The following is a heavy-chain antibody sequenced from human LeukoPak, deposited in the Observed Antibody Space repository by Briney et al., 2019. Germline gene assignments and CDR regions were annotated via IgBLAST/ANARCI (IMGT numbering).Heavy chain of an antibody. V-gene: IGHV3-66*01. CDR3: ARFLSPYYDGPPALDAFDI. J-gene: IGHJ3*02. CDR1: GFTVSSNY. D-gene: IGHD3-3*01. Sequence: PGGSLRLSCAASGFTVSSNYMSWVRQAPGKGLEWVSVIYSGGSTYYADSVKGRFTISRDNSKNTLYLQMNSLRAEDTAVYYCARFLSPYYDGPPALDAFDIWGQGTMVTVSS. CDR2: IYSGGST.